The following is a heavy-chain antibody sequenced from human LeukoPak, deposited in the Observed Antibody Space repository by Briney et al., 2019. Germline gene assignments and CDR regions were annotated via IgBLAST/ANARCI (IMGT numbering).Heavy chain of an antibody. D-gene: IGHD1-1*01. CDR3: ARTDGYNWNDVYFDY. J-gene: IGHJ4*02. CDR2: IIPIFGTA. Sequence: ASVKVSYKASGGTFSSYAISWVRQAPGQGLEWMGGIIPIFGTANYAQKFQGRVTITADESTSTAYMELSSLRSEDTAVYYCARTDGYNWNDVYFDYWGQGTLVTVSS. V-gene: IGHV1-69*13. CDR1: GGTFSSYA.